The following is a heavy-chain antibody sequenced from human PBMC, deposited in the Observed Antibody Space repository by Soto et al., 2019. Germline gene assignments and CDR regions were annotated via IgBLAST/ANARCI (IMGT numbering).Heavy chain of an antibody. J-gene: IGHJ2*01. Sequence: QVQLVQSGAEVKKPGASVKVSCKASGYTFTSYAMHWVRQAPGQRLEWMGWINAGNGNTKYSQKFQGRVTITRDTSASTAYMELSSLRSEDTSVFYCARVPGYSIGDLWGRGTLVTVSS. V-gene: IGHV1-3*01. CDR1: GYTFTSYA. CDR2: INAGNGNT. D-gene: IGHD2-21*01. CDR3: ARVPGYSIGDL.